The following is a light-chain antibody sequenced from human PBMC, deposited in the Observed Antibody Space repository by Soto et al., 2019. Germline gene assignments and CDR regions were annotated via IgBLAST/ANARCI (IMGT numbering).Light chain of an antibody. V-gene: IGKV1-5*01. CDR3: HQYNSYPWT. CDR2: DAS. Sequence: DIQMTQSPSTLSASVGDRVTITCRASQSISSWLAWYQQKPGKAPKLLIYDASSLESGVPSRFSGSGSGTEFTLTISSLQPDDFATYYCHQYNSYPWTFGPGTKVEIK. CDR1: QSISSW. J-gene: IGKJ1*01.